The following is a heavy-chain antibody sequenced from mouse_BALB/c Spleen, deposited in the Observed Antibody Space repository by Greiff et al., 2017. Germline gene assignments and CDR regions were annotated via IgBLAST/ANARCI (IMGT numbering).Heavy chain of an antibody. J-gene: IGHJ4*01. CDR2: INPNNGGT. Sequence: EVKLVESGPELVKPGASVKIPCKASGYTFTDYNMDWVKQSHGKSLEWIGDINPNNGGTIYNQKFKGKATLTVDKSSSTAYMELRSLTSEDTAVYYCAIYYDYDGGYAMDYWGQGTSVTVSS. V-gene: IGHV1-18*01. CDR3: AIYYDYDGGYAMDY. CDR1: GYTFTDYN. D-gene: IGHD2-4*01.